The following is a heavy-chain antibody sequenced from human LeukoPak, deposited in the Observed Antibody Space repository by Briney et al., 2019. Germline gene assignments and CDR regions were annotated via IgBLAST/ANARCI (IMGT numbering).Heavy chain of an antibody. D-gene: IGHD3-9*01. J-gene: IGHJ4*02. CDR3: AKDMYYDILTGSSDY. Sequence: SGGSLRLSCAASGFTFSSYAMSWVRQAPGKGLEWVSAISGSGGSTYYADSVKGRFTISRDNSKNTLYLQMNSLRAEDTAVYYCAKDMYYDILTGSSDYWGQGTLVTVSS. CDR2: ISGSGGST. CDR1: GFTFSSYA. V-gene: IGHV3-23*01.